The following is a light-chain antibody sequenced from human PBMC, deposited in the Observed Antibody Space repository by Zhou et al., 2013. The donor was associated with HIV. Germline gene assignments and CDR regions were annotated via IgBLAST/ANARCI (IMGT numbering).Light chain of an antibody. J-gene: IGKJ2*03. CDR2: AAS. V-gene: IGKV1-5*01. CDR3: QQSYSTPYS. Sequence: DIQMTQSPSTLSASVGDRVTITCRASQSISNWLAWYQQKPGKAPERLMYAASSLESGVPSRFSGSGSGTEFTLTIGSLQPEDFATYYCQQSYSTPYSFGQGTKLEIK. CDR1: QSISNW.